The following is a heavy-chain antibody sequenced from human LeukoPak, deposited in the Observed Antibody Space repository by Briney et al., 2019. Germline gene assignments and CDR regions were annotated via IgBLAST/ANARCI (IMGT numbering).Heavy chain of an antibody. CDR2: IYYSGST. CDR1: GGSISSYY. CDR3: VRGGRIGQLAVDY. V-gene: IGHV4-59*01. Sequence: PSETLSLTCTVSGGSISSYYWSWIRQPPGKGLEWIGYIYYSGSTNYNPSLKSRVTISVDTSKNQFSLKLSSVTAADTAVYYCVRGGRIGQLAVDYWGQGTLVTVSS. D-gene: IGHD6-19*01. J-gene: IGHJ4*02.